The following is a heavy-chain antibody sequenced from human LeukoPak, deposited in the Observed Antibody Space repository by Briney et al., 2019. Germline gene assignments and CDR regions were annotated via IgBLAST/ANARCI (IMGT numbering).Heavy chain of an antibody. V-gene: IGHV3-48*01. Sequence: GGSLRLSCAASGFTFSSYGMNWVRQAPGKGPEWVSYISSSGSTIYYADSVKGRFTISRDNSKNTLYLQMNSLRAEDTAVYYCAKDEWASVTTDFDYWGQGTLVTVSS. CDR2: ISSSGSTI. D-gene: IGHD4-17*01. CDR1: GFTFSSYG. CDR3: AKDEWASVTTDFDY. J-gene: IGHJ4*02.